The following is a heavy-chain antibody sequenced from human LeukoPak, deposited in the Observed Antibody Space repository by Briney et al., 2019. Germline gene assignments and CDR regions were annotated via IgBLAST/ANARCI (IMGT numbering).Heavy chain of an antibody. CDR1: GFTFSGYW. D-gene: IGHD1-26*01. V-gene: IGHV3-23*01. CDR2: ISGSGGST. CDR3: AKSEVGATLFGY. J-gene: IGHJ4*02. Sequence: GGSLRLSCAASGFTFSGYWMSWVRQAPGKGLEWVSAISGSGGSTYYADSVKGRFTISRDNSKNTLYLQMNSLRAEDTAVYYCAKSEVGATLFGYWGQGTLVTVSS.